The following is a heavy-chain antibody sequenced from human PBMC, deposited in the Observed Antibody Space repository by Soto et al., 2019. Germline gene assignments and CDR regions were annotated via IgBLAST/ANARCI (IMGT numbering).Heavy chain of an antibody. Sequence: SEPLSLTCAVDDGSINGYYWNWISQPPGKGLEWIGEINHTGGTHYNPSLKSRVTISGDTSKNQFSLKLNSVTAADTAVYYCARCHTRDYSIDFWGQGTLVTVSS. D-gene: IGHD2-15*01. CDR1: DGSINGYY. J-gene: IGHJ4*02. CDR3: ARCHTRDYSIDF. CDR2: INHTGGT. V-gene: IGHV4-34*01.